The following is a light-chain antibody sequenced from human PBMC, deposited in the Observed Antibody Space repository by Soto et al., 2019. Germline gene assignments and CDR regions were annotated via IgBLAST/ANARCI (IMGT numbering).Light chain of an antibody. V-gene: IGLV2-14*01. CDR3: SSYTSSSLYV. CDR1: SSDVGGYNY. CDR2: DVS. Sequence: QSALAQPASVSGSPGQSITISCTGTSSDVGGYNYVSWYQQHPGKAPKLMIYDVSNRPSGVSNRFSGSKSGNTASLTISGLQDADEADYYCSSYTSSSLYVFGTGTKVXVL. J-gene: IGLJ1*01.